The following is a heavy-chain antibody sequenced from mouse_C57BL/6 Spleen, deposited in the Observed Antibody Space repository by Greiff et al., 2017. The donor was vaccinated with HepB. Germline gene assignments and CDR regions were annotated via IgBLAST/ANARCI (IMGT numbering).Heavy chain of an antibody. Sequence: QVQLKQSGAELVKPGASVKISCKASGYAFSSYWMNWVKQRPGKGLEWIGQIYPGDGDTNYNGKFKGKATLTADKSSSTAYMQLSSLTSEDSAVYFCARSGVYYGNYYFDYWGQGTTLTVSS. V-gene: IGHV1-80*01. D-gene: IGHD2-1*01. CDR2: IYPGDGDT. J-gene: IGHJ2*01. CDR1: GYAFSSYW. CDR3: ARSGVYYGNYYFDY.